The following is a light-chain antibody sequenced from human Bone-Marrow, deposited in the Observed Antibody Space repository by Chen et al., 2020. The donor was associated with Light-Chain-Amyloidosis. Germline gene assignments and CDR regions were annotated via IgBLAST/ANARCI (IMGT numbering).Light chain of an antibody. CDR3: SSYTITNTLV. CDR2: EVT. Sequence: QSALTQPASVSGSPGQSITISCTGTSSDVGGDNNVSWYQQHPDKAPKLMIYEVTTRPSWVPDRFSGSKSDNTASLTISGLQTEDEADYFCSSYTITNTLVFGSGTRVTVL. V-gene: IGLV2-14*01. J-gene: IGLJ1*01. CDR1: SSDVGGDNN.